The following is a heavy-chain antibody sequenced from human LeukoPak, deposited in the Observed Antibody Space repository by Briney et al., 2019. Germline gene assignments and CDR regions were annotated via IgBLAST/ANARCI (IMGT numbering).Heavy chain of an antibody. V-gene: IGHV3-66*01. CDR1: EFTVSNNY. J-gene: IGHJ3*02. Sequence: GGSLRLSCAASEFTVSNNYRSWVRRAPGKGLKWVSLIYSGGIRHYTDSVKGRFNISRDNSKNTLYLQMNSLRAEDTAVYYCARGLYSSGYYYDAFDIWGQGTMVTVSS. CDR3: ARGLYSSGYYYDAFDI. D-gene: IGHD3-22*01. CDR2: IYSGGIR.